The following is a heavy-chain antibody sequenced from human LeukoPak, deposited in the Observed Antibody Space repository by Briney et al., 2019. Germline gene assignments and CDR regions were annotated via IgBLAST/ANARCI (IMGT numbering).Heavy chain of an antibody. D-gene: IGHD3-10*01. CDR3: TKVGSSWGFGDS. J-gene: IGHJ4*02. CDR2: INSDGSST. V-gene: IGHV3-74*01. CDR1: GFTFSSYW. Sequence: GGSLRLSCAASGFTFSSYWMHWVRQAPGKGLVWVSRINSDGSSTSYADSVKGRFTISRDNAKNTVYLQMNSLRAEDTAVYYCTKVGSSWGFGDSWGQGTLVTVSS.